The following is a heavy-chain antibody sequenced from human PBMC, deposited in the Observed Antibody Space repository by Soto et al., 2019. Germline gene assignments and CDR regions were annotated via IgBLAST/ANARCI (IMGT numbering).Heavy chain of an antibody. D-gene: IGHD3-10*01. CDR1: EIAFSGDS. Sequence: PGGSVRLSGADAEIAFSGDSRNWVRQAPGKGLEWVSSISSSSSYIYYADSVKGRFTISRDNAKNSLYLQMNSLRAEDTAVYYCARVLFSYYYGSGSYYNADYWGQGTLVTVSS. CDR3: ARVLFSYYYGSGSYYNADY. V-gene: IGHV3-21*01. J-gene: IGHJ4*02. CDR2: ISSSSSYI.